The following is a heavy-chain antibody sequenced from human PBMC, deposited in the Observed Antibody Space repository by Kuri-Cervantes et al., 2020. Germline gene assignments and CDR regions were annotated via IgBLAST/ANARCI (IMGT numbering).Heavy chain of an antibody. CDR2: MNTNSGNT. Sequence: ASVKVSCKASVYTFTSYDINWVRQATGQGLEWMGWMNTNSGNTGYAQKFQGRVTMTRNTSISTAYMELSSLRSEDTAVYYCARGRMVRGAKPLFWFDPWGQGTLVTVSS. V-gene: IGHV1-8*01. CDR3: ARGRMVRGAKPLFWFDP. J-gene: IGHJ5*02. D-gene: IGHD3-10*01. CDR1: VYTFTSYD.